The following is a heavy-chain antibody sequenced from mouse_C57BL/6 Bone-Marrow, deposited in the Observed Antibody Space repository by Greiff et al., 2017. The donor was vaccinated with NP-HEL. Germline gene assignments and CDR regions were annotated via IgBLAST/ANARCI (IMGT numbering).Heavy chain of an antibody. CDR1: GFTFTDYY. V-gene: IGHV7-3*01. CDR3: SRSIYYDYADDPFYAMDY. D-gene: IGHD2-4*01. CDR2: IRNKANGYTT. J-gene: IGHJ4*01. Sequence: EVQRVESGGGLVQPGGSLSLSCAASGFTFTDYYMSWVRQPPGKALEWLVFIRNKANGYTTEYSASVKGRFTISRDISQSFLYLQMNALRDEDSATYYCSRSIYYDYADDPFYAMDYGGQGTAVTVSA.